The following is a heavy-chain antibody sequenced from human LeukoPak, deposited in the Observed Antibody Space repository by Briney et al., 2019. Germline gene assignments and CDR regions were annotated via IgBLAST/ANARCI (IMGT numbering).Heavy chain of an antibody. Sequence: SETLSLTCTVSGGSISSSSYYWGWIRQPPGKGLEWIGSICYSGSTYYNPSLKSRVTISVDTSKNQFSLKLSSVTAADTAVYYCARAVRGVMWFDYWGQGTLVTVSS. V-gene: IGHV4-39*01. J-gene: IGHJ4*02. D-gene: IGHD3-10*01. CDR3: ARAVRGVMWFDY. CDR2: ICYSGST. CDR1: GGSISSSSYY.